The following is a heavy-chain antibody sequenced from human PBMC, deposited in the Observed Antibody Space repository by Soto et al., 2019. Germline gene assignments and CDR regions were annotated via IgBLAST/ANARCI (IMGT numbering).Heavy chain of an antibody. V-gene: IGHV3-21*01. J-gene: IGHJ6*02. Sequence: LRLSCAASGFTFSSYSMNWVRQAPGKGLEWVSSISSSSSYIYYADSVKGRFTISRDNAKNSLYLQMNSLRAEDTAVYYCARGIGAVTTLRLYYYYGMDVWGQGTTVTVSS. CDR3: ARGIGAVTTLRLYYYYGMDV. CDR2: ISSSSSYI. D-gene: IGHD4-4*01. CDR1: GFTFSSYS.